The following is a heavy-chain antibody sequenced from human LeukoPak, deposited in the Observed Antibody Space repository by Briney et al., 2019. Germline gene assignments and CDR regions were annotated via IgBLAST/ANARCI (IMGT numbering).Heavy chain of an antibody. CDR3: ARDLPAAVD. D-gene: IGHD2-2*01. CDR1: GFTFSSYS. J-gene: IGHJ4*02. V-gene: IGHV3-21*01. Sequence: PGGSLRLSCAASGFTFSSYSMSWVRLAPGKGLEWVSFISRDSSDIYHADSVKGRFTISRDNAKNSLYLQMNSLRAEDTAVYYCARDLPAAVDWGQGTLVTVSS. CDR2: ISRDSSDI.